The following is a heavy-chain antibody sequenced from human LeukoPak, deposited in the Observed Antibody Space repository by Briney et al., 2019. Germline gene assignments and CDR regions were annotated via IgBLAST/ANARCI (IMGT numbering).Heavy chain of an antibody. D-gene: IGHD6-13*01. CDR2: IFYSGST. Sequence: SEALSLTCTVSGGSISNTIYYWGWIRQPPGKGLQWIGSIFYSGSTYYNPSLKSRVTISVDTSTNQFSLKVNSLTTADTAVYYCAREGRGQQLTPIDYWGPGALVTVSS. V-gene: IGHV4-39*07. CDR1: GGSISNTIYY. CDR3: AREGRGQQLTPIDY. J-gene: IGHJ4*02.